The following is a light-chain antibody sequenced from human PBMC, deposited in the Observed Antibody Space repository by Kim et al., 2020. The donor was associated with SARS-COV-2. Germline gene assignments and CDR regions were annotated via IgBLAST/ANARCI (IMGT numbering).Light chain of an antibody. Sequence: AIINCKSSQSVLYSSNNKNYLAWYQQKPGQPPKLLIYWASTRESGVPDRFSGSGSGTDFTLTISSLQAEDVAVYYCQQYYSTPPYTFGQGTKLEIK. V-gene: IGKV4-1*01. CDR2: WAS. CDR3: QQYYSTPPYT. J-gene: IGKJ2*01. CDR1: QSVLYSSNNKNY.